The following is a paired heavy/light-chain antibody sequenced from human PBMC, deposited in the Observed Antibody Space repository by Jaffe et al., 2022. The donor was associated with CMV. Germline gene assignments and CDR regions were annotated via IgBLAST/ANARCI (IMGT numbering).Light chain of an antibody. CDR1: QGISNS. V-gene: IGKV1-17*03. CDR2: AAS. CDR3: LQHNSYPLA. J-gene: IGKJ4*01. Sequence: DIQMTQSPSAMSASVGDRVTITCRASQGISNSLAWFQQKPGRVPKHLIYAASSLQSGVPSRFSGSGSGTEFTLTINSLQPEDFATYYCLQHNSYPLAFGGGTKVEIK.
Heavy chain of an antibody. V-gene: IGHV3-21*01. CDR1: GFTFSNYT. D-gene: IGHD3-22*01. CDR3: ARGTYGNYDY. Sequence: EVQLVESGGGLVKPGGSLRLSCAASGFTFSNYTMNWVRQAPGKGLEWVSSISPTSTWIYYADSVKGRFTISRDNAKNSLYLQMSSLRAEDTAVYYCARGTYGNYDYWGQGTLVTVSS. CDR2: ISPTSTWI. J-gene: IGHJ4*02.